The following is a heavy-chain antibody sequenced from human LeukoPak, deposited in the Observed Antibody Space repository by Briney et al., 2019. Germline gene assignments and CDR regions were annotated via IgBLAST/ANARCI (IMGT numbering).Heavy chain of an antibody. Sequence: GGSLRLSCAASGFTFSSYAMHWVRQAPGKGLEWVAVISYDGSNKYYAYSVKVRFTISRDNYKKTLYLQMSSLRAEDTAVYYGARELLGMDVWGKGTTVTVSS. CDR1: GFTFSSYA. V-gene: IGHV3-30*04. J-gene: IGHJ6*04. CDR2: ISYDGSNK. D-gene: IGHD2-15*01. CDR3: ARELLGMDV.